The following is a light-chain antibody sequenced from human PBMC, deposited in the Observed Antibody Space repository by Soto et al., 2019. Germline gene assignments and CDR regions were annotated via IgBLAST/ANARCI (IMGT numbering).Light chain of an antibody. CDR1: SSDVGGYNY. V-gene: IGLV2-8*01. J-gene: IGLJ1*01. CDR2: EVS. CDR3: ISYAGSNLLYV. Sequence: SVLTQPPSASGSPGQSVTISCTGTSSDVGGYNYVSWYQQHPGKAPKLMIYEVSKRPSGVPDRFSGSKSGNTASLTVSGLQAEDEADYYCISYAGSNLLYVFGTGTKATVL.